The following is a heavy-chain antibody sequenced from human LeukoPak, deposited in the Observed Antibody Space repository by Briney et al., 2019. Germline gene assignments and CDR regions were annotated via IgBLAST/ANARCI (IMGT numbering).Heavy chain of an antibody. J-gene: IGHJ4*02. CDR3: ARSDERIVVVPAAIHVGPSGFDY. D-gene: IGHD2-2*02. CDR1: GYTFTSYY. CDR2: INPSGGST. V-gene: IGHV1-46*01. Sequence: ASVKVSCKASGYTFTSYYMHWVRQAPGQGLEWMGIINPSGGSTSYAQKFQGRVTMTRDTSTSTVYMELSSLRSEDTAVYYCARSDERIVVVPAAIHVGPSGFDYWGQGTLVTVSS.